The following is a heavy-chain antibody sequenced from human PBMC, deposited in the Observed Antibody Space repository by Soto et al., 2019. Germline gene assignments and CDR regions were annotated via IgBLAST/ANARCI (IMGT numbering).Heavy chain of an antibody. CDR3: ARGSSVVTAIAYYFDY. V-gene: IGHV4-31*03. Sequence: QVQLQESGPGLVKPSQTLSLTCTVSGGSISSGGYYWSWIRQHPGKGLEWIGYIYYSGSTYYNPSLKSRVTISVDTSKNQFSLKLSSVTAAYTAVYYCARGSSVVTAIAYYFDYWGQGTLVTVSS. CDR1: GGSISSGGYY. D-gene: IGHD2-21*02. CDR2: IYYSGST. J-gene: IGHJ4*02.